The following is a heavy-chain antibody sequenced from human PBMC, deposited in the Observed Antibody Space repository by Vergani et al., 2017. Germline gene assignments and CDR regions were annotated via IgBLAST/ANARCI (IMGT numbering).Heavy chain of an antibody. Sequence: QVQLQESGPGLVKPSETLSLTCTVSGGSISSSSYYWGWIRQPPGKGLEWIGSIYYSGSTYYNPSLKSRVTISVDTSKNQFALKLSSVTAADTAVYYCARGQLSYYDFWSGRKNWFDPWGQGTLVTVSS. J-gene: IGHJ5*02. CDR3: ARGQLSYYDFWSGRKNWFDP. V-gene: IGHV4-39*07. CDR2: IYYSGST. D-gene: IGHD3-3*01. CDR1: GGSISSSSYY.